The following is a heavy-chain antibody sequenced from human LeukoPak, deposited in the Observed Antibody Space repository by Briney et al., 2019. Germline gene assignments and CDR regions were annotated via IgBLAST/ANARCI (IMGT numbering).Heavy chain of an antibody. Sequence: PGGSLRLSCTASGFTFRSYVFSWVRQPPGKGLAWVSHISAGDSSTNYADSVKGRFIISRDFSKSTMYLQMNSLRVDDTAVYYCAKVYGSGTAYNAHDSWGQGTLVTVSS. CDR3: AKVYGSGTAYNAHDS. V-gene: IGHV3-23*01. D-gene: IGHD3-10*01. CDR2: ISAGDSST. J-gene: IGHJ4*02. CDR1: GFTFRSYV.